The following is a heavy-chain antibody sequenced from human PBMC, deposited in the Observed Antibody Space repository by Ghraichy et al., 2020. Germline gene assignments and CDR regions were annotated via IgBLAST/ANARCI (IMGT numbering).Heavy chain of an antibody. Sequence: GGSLRLSCRDSGFTFGDYAMSWVRQAPGKGLEWVGFIRSKAYGGTTEYAASVKGRFTISRDDSQSIAYLQMNSLKTEDTAVYYCTRAGYYDSSGEYYFDFWGQGTLVTVSS. V-gene: IGHV3-49*04. CDR3: TRAGYYDSSGEYYFDF. CDR2: IRSKAYGGTT. CDR1: GFTFGDYA. D-gene: IGHD3-22*01. J-gene: IGHJ4*02.